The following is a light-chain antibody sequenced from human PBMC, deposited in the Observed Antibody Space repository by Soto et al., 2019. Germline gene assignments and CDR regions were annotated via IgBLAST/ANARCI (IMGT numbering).Light chain of an antibody. CDR3: QKTYSTPFT. Sequence: DIQMTQSPSSLSASVGDRVTITCRASQTISNYLNWYQEKPGKAPNLLFYAACNVQSGVPSRFSGSGSETDFTLTITNLQPEDFAAYLCQKTYSTPFTFDPVPNVDVK. CDR1: QTISNY. J-gene: IGKJ3*01. CDR2: AAC. V-gene: IGKV1-39*01.